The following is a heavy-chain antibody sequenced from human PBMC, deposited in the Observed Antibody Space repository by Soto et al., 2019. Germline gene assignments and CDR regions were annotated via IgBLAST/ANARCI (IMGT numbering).Heavy chain of an antibody. J-gene: IGHJ6*02. CDR1: GGGFTYT. CDR3: ARLHSHGTYGMDV. D-gene: IGHD5-18*01. V-gene: IGHV1-69*13. CDR2: IIPIFGTA. Sequence: GASVKVSCKASGGGFTYTLSCVRQSPGQGLEWMGGIIPIFGTANYAQKFQGRVTITADESTKTAYMELSTLRSEDTAVYYCARLHSHGTYGMDVWGQGTTVTVYS.